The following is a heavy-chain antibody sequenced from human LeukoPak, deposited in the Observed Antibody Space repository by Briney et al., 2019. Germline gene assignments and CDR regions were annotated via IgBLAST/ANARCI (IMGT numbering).Heavy chain of an antibody. CDR2: ISNSGST. D-gene: IGHD3-3*01. Sequence: SETLSLTCTVSGGSIGSSYWSWIRQPPGKGLEWIGYISNSGSTTYSPSLKGRLTISVHMSKNQFSLDLHSVTTADTAVYYCARAQYDGLSTGYTGGFYYMDVWGKGTTVSVSS. CDR3: ARAQYDGLSTGYTGGFYYMDV. J-gene: IGHJ6*03. V-gene: IGHV4-59*01. CDR1: GGSIGSSY.